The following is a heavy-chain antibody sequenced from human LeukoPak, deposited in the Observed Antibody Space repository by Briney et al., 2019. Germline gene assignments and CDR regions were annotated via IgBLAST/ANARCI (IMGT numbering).Heavy chain of an antibody. CDR2: IYYRGST. V-gene: IGHV4-31*03. D-gene: IGHD3-3*01. Sequence: SETLSLTCTVSGGSISSGGYYWSWIRQHPGKGLEWIGYIYYRGSTYYNPSLKSRVTISVDTSKNQFSLKLSSVTAADTAVYYWARAVQEWKGNNWLDPWGQGTLVTVSS. CDR3: ARAVQEWKGNNWLDP. CDR1: GGSISSGGYY. J-gene: IGHJ5*02.